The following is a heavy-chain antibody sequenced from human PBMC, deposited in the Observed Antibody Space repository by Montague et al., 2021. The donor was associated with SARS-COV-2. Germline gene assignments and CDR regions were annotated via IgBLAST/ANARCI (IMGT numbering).Heavy chain of an antibody. Sequence: SETLSLTCTVSGGSISSYYWSWIWQPPGKGLEWIGYIYYSGSTNYYSSPKSRVTILVDMSKNQFSLKLSSVTAADTAVYYCARGMGGSYLYYFDYWGQGTLVTVPS. V-gene: IGHV4-59*01. D-gene: IGHD1-26*01. CDR2: IYYSGST. CDR1: GGSISSYY. CDR3: ARGMGGSYLYYFDY. J-gene: IGHJ4*02.